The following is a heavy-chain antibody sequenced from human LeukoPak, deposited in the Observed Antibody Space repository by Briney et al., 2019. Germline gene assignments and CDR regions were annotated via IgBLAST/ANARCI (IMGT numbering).Heavy chain of an antibody. Sequence: GGSLRLSCAASGFTFSSYAMSWVRQAPGKGLEWVSAISGSGGSTYYADSVKGRFTISRDNSKNTLYLQMNSLRAEDTAVYYCAKEGGYCSSTSCNTLAWGTAYYYYYMDVWGKGTTVTVSS. CDR1: GFTFSSYA. CDR3: AKEGGYCSSTSCNTLAWGTAYYYYYMDV. V-gene: IGHV3-23*01. D-gene: IGHD2-2*02. J-gene: IGHJ6*03. CDR2: ISGSGGST.